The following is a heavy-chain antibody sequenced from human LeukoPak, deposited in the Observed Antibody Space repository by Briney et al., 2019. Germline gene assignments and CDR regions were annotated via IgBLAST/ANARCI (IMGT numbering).Heavy chain of an antibody. V-gene: IGHV3-9*01. D-gene: IGHD4-17*01. CDR2: ISWNSGSI. J-gene: IGHJ3*02. CDR3: ARDQTTVTTWAFDI. Sequence: GGSLRLSCAASGFNFNDYGMHWVRQVPGKGLEWVSGISWNSGSIGYADSVKGRFTISRDNAKNSLFLQMNSLRAEDTAVYYCARDQTTVTTWAFDIWGQGTMVTVSS. CDR1: GFNFNDYG.